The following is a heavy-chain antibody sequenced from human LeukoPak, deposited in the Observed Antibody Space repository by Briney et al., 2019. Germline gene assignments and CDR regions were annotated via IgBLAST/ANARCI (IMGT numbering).Heavy chain of an antibody. Sequence: ASVKVSCKASGYTFTTYGISWVRQAPGQGLEWMGWISAYNGNTNYAQKLQGRVTMTTDTSTSTAYMELRSLRSDDTAVYYCASSGCSGGTCYFPDYWGQGTLVPVSS. CDR2: ISAYNGNT. CDR3: ASSGCSGGTCYFPDY. D-gene: IGHD2-15*01. J-gene: IGHJ4*02. V-gene: IGHV1-18*01. CDR1: GYTFTTYG.